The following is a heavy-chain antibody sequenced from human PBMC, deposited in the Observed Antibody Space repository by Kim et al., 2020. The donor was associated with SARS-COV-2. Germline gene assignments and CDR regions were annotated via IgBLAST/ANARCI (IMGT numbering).Heavy chain of an antibody. Sequence: SETLSLTCAVYGGSFSGYYWSWIRQPPGKGLEWIGEINHSGSTNYNPSLKSRVTISVDTSKNQFSLKLSSVTAADTAVYYCATDYGGNNQTSYWYFDLWG. J-gene: IGHJ2*01. D-gene: IGHD4-17*01. CDR1: GGSFSGYY. CDR2: INHSGST. CDR3: ATDYGGNNQTSYWYFDL. V-gene: IGHV4-34*01.